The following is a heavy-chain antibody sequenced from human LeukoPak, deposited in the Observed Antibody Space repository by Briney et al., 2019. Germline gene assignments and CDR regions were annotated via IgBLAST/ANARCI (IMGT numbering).Heavy chain of an antibody. CDR2: ISSGSRYI. J-gene: IGHJ4*02. V-gene: IGHV3-21*01. Sequence: GGSLRLSCAASGFTFSTYSMNWVRQAPGKGLEWVSSISSGSRYIYYADSVKGRFTISRDNAKNSLYLQMNSLRAEDTAVYYCARDKEATIWGQGTLVTVSS. CDR3: ARDKEATI. D-gene: IGHD5-12*01. CDR1: GFTFSTYS.